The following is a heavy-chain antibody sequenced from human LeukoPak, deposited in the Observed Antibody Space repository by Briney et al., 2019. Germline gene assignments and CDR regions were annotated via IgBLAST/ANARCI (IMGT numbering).Heavy chain of an antibody. Sequence: GASVKVSCKASGYTFTGYYMHWVRQAPGQGLEWMGWINPNSGGTNYAQKFQGWVTMTRDTSISTAYMELSRLRSDDTAVYYCARFKNGSGKGTIHDYYYGMDVWGQGTTVTVSS. CDR1: GYTFTGYY. CDR2: INPNSGGT. D-gene: IGHD3-10*01. J-gene: IGHJ6*02. CDR3: ARFKNGSGKGTIHDYYYGMDV. V-gene: IGHV1-2*04.